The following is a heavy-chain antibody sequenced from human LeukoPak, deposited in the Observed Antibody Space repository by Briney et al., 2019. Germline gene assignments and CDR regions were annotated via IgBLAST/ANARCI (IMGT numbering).Heavy chain of an antibody. V-gene: IGHV1-18*01. Sequence: ASVKVSCKASGYTFTSYGISWVRQAPGQGLEWMGWISAYNGNTNYAQKLQGRVTMTTDTSTSTAYMDLRSLRSDNTAVYYCARIADYSLNWYFDLWGRGTLVTVSS. CDR1: GYTFTSYG. D-gene: IGHD4-11*01. CDR2: ISAYNGNT. CDR3: ARIADYSLNWYFDL. J-gene: IGHJ2*01.